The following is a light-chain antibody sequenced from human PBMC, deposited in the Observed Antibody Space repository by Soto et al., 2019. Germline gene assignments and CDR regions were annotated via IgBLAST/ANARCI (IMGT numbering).Light chain of an antibody. J-gene: IGLJ1*01. V-gene: IGLV2-14*01. CDR1: SSDTGGYNY. CDR2: EVS. CDR3: SSYTTSNTPLYV. Sequence: QSALTQPASVSGSPGQSITISCTGTSSDTGGYNYVSWYQQHPGKAPKLMIYEVSNRPSGVSNRFSGSQSGNTASLTISGLQAEDEANYYCSSYTTSNTPLYVFGTGTKVTVL.